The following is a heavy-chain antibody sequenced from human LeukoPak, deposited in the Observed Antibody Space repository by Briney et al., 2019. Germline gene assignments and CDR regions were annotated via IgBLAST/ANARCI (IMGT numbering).Heavy chain of an antibody. D-gene: IGHD3-16*02. Sequence: SETLSLTCAVYGGSFSGYYWSWIRQPPGKGLEWIGEINHSGSTNYNPSLKSRVTISVDTSKNQFSLKLSSVTAADTAVYYGAKKVRVSFGELSFRDIYYYYYRDVGGKGPTVPIPS. J-gene: IGHJ6*03. CDR2: INHSGST. V-gene: IGHV4-34*01. CDR1: GGSFSGYY. CDR3: AKKVRVSFGELSFRDIYYYYYRDV.